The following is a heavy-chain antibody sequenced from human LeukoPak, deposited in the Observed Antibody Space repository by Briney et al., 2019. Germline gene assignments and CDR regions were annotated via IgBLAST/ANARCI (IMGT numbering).Heavy chain of an antibody. J-gene: IGHJ4*02. CDR2: ISRSSTSI. Sequence: GGSLRLSCASSGFSFSSHSMNWVRQAPGKGLEWVSAISRSSTSIKYADSVKGRFTISRDDAKSSVYLEMNSLRADDTAVYYCAKVGTGNQYGSGDFDLWGQGSLVTVPS. V-gene: IGHV3-21*06. D-gene: IGHD3-10*01. CDR3: AKVGTGNQYGSGDFDL. CDR1: GFSFSSHS.